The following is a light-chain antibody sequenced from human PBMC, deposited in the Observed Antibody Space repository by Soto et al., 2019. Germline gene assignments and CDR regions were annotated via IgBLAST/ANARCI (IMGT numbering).Light chain of an antibody. CDR3: HQRQSWPRT. J-gene: IGKJ1*01. CDR2: HTS. V-gene: IGKV3-11*01. Sequence: EIVLRRSPDTLSWSPGERATLSCRASQTVNSRLAWYQHKPGQAPRLLIYHTSNRATGIPARFSVSGSGTDFTLTISSLEPEDFAVYYCHQRQSWPRTFGQGTKVDIK. CDR1: QTVNSR.